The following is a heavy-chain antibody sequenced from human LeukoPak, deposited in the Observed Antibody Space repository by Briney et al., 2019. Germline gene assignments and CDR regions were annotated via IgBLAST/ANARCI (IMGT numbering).Heavy chain of an antibody. CDR2: VSHDGRVK. V-gene: IGHV3-30*02. J-gene: IGHJ4*02. CDR3: AKDEGSSGYFYPDY. D-gene: IGHD3-22*01. Sequence: GGSLRLSCAASGFTFSSYGMHWVRQAAGKGLEWVAFVSHDGRVKYYADSVRGRFTISRDNPKNTLYLQMNSLRPEDTAVYYCAKDEGSSGYFYPDYWGQGTLVTVSS. CDR1: GFTFSSYG.